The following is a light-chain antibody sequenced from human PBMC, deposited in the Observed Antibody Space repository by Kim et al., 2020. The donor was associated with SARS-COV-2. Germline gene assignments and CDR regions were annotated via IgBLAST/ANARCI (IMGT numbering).Light chain of an antibody. CDR3: MQATHSPLT. CDR1: QSLLYGDGNIY. Sequence: PASISCRSSQSLLYGDGNIYLDWFLQRPGQSPRRLIYKGSNRDSGVPDRFSGSGSGTDFTLKISRVEAEDVGVYYCMQATHSPLTFGPGTKVDIK. CDR2: KGS. V-gene: IGKV2-30*01. J-gene: IGKJ3*01.